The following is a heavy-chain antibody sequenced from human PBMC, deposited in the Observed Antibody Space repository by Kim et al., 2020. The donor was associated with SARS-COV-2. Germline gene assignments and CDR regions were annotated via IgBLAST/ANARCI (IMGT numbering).Heavy chain of an antibody. CDR3: ARTLGPDYYDMYYFDY. V-gene: IGHV1-3*01. CDR1: GYTFTSYA. Sequence: ASVKVSCKASGYTFTSYAMHWVRQAPGQRLEWMGWINAGNGNTKYSQKFQGRVTITRDTSASTAYMELSSLRSEDTAVYYCARTLGPDYYDMYYFDYWGQGTLVTVSS. J-gene: IGHJ4*02. D-gene: IGHD3-22*01. CDR2: INAGNGNT.